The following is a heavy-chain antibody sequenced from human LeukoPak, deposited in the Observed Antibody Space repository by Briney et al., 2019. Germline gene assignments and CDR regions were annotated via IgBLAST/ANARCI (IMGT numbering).Heavy chain of an antibody. D-gene: IGHD3-22*01. J-gene: IGHJ5*02. CDR1: GFTFSSYA. V-gene: IGHV3-23*01. CDR3: ANGPPGYYYYSSGYYDP. CDR2: ISGSGGST. Sequence: PGGSLRLSCAASGFTFSSYAMSWVRQAPGKGLEWVSAISGSGGSTYYADSVKGRFTISRDNSKNTLYLQTNSLRAEDTAVYYCANGPPGYYYYSSGYYDPWGNGTLVTVSS.